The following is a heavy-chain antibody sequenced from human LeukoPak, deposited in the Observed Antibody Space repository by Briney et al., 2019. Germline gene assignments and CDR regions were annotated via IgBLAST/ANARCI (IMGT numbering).Heavy chain of an antibody. Sequence: GGSLRLPCAASGFXFSTSEMNWVRQAPGKGLEWVSYISTSAGTIYYADSVKGRFTVSRDNAENSLYLQMNSLRAEDTAVYYCARKGYTGNYLYFDYWGQGTLVTVSS. V-gene: IGHV3-48*03. D-gene: IGHD1-26*01. CDR1: GFXFSTSE. CDR2: ISTSAGTI. CDR3: ARKGYTGNYLYFDY. J-gene: IGHJ4*02.